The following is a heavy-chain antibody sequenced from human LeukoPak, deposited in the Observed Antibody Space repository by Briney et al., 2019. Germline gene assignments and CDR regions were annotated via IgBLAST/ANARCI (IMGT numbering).Heavy chain of an antibody. CDR3: ARDRIKSGSYYFDY. Sequence: GGSLRLSCAASAFTFSDYSMNWVSQAPGRGLEWLSYISGRSSTIYYADSVKGRFTISRDNAKNSLYLQMNSLRAEDTAVYYCARDRIKSGSYYFDYWGQGTLVTVSS. CDR2: ISGRSSTI. CDR1: AFTFSDYS. J-gene: IGHJ4*02. V-gene: IGHV3-48*01. D-gene: IGHD1-26*01.